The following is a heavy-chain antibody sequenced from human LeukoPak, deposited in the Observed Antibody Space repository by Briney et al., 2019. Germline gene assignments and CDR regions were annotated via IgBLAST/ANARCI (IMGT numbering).Heavy chain of an antibody. CDR3: ARDQPDYDILTGYKPLYYYYGMDV. V-gene: IGHV1-18*01. CDR1: GYTFTSYG. D-gene: IGHD3-9*01. J-gene: IGHJ6*02. Sequence: GASVKVSCKASGYTFTSYGISWVRQAPGQGLEWMGWISAYNGNTNYAQKLRGRVTMTTDTSTSTAYMELRSLRSDDTAVYYCARDQPDYDILTGYKPLYYYYGMDVWGQGTTVTVSS. CDR2: ISAYNGNT.